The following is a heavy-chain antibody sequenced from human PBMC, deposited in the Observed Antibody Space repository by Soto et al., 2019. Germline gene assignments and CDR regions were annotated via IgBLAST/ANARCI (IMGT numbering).Heavy chain of an antibody. D-gene: IGHD2-2*01. J-gene: IGHJ5*02. CDR2: IWYDGSNK. CDR1: GFIFSSYG. Sequence: QVQLVESGGGMVHPGRSLRLSCAASGFIFSSYGMHWVRQAPGKGLEWVAVIWYDGSNKYYADSVKGRFTISRDNSKNTLYLQMNSLRAEDTAVYYCARDGSRESGGVKHDLTDFDPWGQGTLVTVSS. V-gene: IGHV3-33*01. CDR3: ARDGSRESGGVKHDLTDFDP.